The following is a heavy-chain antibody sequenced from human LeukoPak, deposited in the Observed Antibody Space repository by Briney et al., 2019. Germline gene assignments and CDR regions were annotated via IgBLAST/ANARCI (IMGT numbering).Heavy chain of an antibody. D-gene: IGHD2-2*01. CDR3: ARGGRGIVVVPAAIRNSWFDP. CDR1: GGSISSSSYY. V-gene: IGHV4-39*07. CDR2: NYYSGST. Sequence: PSETLSLTCTVSGGSISSSSYYWGWIRQPPGKGLEWIGSNYYSGSTYYNPSLKSRVTISVDTSKNQFSLKLSSVTAADTAVYYCARGGRGIVVVPAAIRNSWFDPWGQGTLVTVSS. J-gene: IGHJ5*02.